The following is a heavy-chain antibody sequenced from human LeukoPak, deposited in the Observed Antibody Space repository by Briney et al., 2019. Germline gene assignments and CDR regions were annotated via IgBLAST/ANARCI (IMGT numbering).Heavy chain of an antibody. V-gene: IGHV3-7*01. CDR3: ARVESSGGSCFSGFDY. Sequence: GGSLRLSCAVSGFTFSSYWMGWVRQAPGKGLEWVADIRPDGSEGFYVDSLKGRFTISRDNAKNSLYLQMNSLRAEDTAVYYCARVESSGGSCFSGFDYWGQGTLVTVSS. D-gene: IGHD2-15*01. CDR1: GFTFSSYW. J-gene: IGHJ4*02. CDR2: IRPDGSEG.